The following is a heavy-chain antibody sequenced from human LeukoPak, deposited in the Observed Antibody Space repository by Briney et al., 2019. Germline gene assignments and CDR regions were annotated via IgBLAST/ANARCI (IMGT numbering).Heavy chain of an antibody. D-gene: IGHD1-26*01. CDR3: ARDDGSYGWFDP. J-gene: IGHJ5*02. CDR1: GFTFSSYA. Sequence: GGSLRLSCAASGFTFSSYATHWVRQAPGKGLEYVSAISSNGGSTYYANSVKGRFTISRDNSKNTLYLQMGSLRAEDMAVYYCARDDGSYGWFDPWGQGTLVTVSS. CDR2: ISSNGGST. V-gene: IGHV3-64*01.